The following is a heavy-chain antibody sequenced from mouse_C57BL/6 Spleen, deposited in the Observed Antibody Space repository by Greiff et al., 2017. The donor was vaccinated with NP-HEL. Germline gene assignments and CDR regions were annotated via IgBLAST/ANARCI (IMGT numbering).Heavy chain of an antibody. CDR1: GYAFSSYW. J-gene: IGHJ2*01. V-gene: IGHV1-80*01. CDR2: IYHGDGDT. CDR3: ARSSTRSYFDY. Sequence: QVQLQQSGAELVKPGASVKISCKASGYAFSSYWMNWVKQRPGKGLEWIGQIYHGDGDTNYNGKFKGKATLTADKSSSTAYMQLSSLTSEDSAVYFCARSSTRSYFDYWGQGTTLTVSS.